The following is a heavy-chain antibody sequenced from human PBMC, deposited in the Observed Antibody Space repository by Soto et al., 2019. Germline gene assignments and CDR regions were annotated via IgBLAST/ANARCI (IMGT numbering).Heavy chain of an antibody. CDR1: GFTFSSYW. D-gene: IGHD5-18*01. CDR2: ISYDGSNK. CDR3: ARDQYSYGYGIDY. J-gene: IGHJ4*02. Sequence: PGGSLRLSCAASGFTFSSYWMHWVRQAPGKGLEWVAVISYDGSNKYYADSVKGRFTISRDNSKNTLYLQMNSLRAEDTAVYYCARDQYSYGYGIDYWGQGTLVTVSS. V-gene: IGHV3-30-3*01.